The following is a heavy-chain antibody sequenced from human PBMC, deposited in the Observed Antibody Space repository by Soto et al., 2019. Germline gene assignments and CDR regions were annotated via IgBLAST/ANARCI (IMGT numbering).Heavy chain of an antibody. Sequence: ASVKVACKASGYTFTSYAMHWVRQAPGQRLEWMGWINAGNGNTKYSQKLQGRVTMTTDTSASTAYMELSSLRSEDTAVYYCARGVAGPLHWFDPWGQGTLVTVSS. CDR1: GYTFTSYA. CDR3: ARGVAGPLHWFDP. J-gene: IGHJ5*02. V-gene: IGHV1-3*01. D-gene: IGHD6-19*01. CDR2: INAGNGNT.